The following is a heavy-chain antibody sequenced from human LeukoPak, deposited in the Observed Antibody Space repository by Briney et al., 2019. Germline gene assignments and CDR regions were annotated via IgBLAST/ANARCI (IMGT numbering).Heavy chain of an antibody. J-gene: IGHJ4*02. Sequence: GRSLRLSCAASEFTFSTYGMHWVRQAPGKGLEWVALISYDGSHRYYADSVKGRFTISRDNSKNTLYLQMDSLRADDTAVYYCAEDLYCSSISCYGSIDYWGQGTLVTVSS. CDR2: ISYDGSHR. V-gene: IGHV3-30*18. CDR1: EFTFSTYG. D-gene: IGHD2-2*01. CDR3: AEDLYCSSISCYGSIDY.